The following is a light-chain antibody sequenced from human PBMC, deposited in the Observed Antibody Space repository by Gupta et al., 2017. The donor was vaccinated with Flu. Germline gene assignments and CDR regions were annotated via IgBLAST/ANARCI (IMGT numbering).Light chain of an antibody. CDR1: SRDGGFYHY. V-gene: IGLV2-8*01. CDR2: EVD. CDR3: SSYAGNNQGV. J-gene: IGLJ1*01. Sequence: QSALTPPPSASGSPGQSVTISCTGTSRDGGFYHYVLWYQQRPGKAPKLIIYEVDRRPSGVPDRFSGARSGNTASPTVSGLQTDDEGDYFCSSYAGNNQGVFGTGTTVTVL.